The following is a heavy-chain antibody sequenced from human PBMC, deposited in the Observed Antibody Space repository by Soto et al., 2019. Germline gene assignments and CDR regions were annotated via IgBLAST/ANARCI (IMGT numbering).Heavy chain of an antibody. V-gene: IGHV3-30*18. CDR3: AKDIAVAGLLAVHGMDV. Sequence: GGSLRLSCAASGFTFSSYGMHWVRQAPGKGLEWVAVISYDGSNKYYADSVKGRFTISRDNSKNTLYLQMNSLRAEDTAVYYCAKDIAVAGLLAVHGMDVWDQGTTVTVSS. J-gene: IGHJ6*02. CDR2: ISYDGSNK. CDR1: GFTFSSYG. D-gene: IGHD6-19*01.